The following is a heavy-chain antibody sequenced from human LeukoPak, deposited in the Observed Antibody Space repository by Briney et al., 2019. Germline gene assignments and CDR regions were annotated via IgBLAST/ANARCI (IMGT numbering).Heavy chain of an antibody. V-gene: IGHV4-34*01. CDR1: GGSFSGYY. J-gene: IGHJ3*02. CDR2: IYHSGST. CDR3: ARSKPSFDAFDI. Sequence: SETLSLTCAVYGGSFSGYYWSCIRQPPGKGLEWIGEIYHSGSTNYNPSLKSRVTISVDTSKSQFSLKLSSVTAADTAVYYCARSKPSFDAFDIWGQGTMVTVSS.